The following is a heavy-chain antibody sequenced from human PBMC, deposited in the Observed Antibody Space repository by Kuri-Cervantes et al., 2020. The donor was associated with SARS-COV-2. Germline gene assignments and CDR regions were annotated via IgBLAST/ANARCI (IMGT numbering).Heavy chain of an antibody. D-gene: IGHD3-3*01. Sequence: SETLSLTCTVSGGSLRSGDYYWTWVRQPPGKGLEWIGNIHYSGSAFYSPSLKSRVSMSLDMSKSQFSLKLSSVTAADTAVYYCARGVVITSYYYYMDVWGKGTTVTVSS. CDR2: IHYSGSA. V-gene: IGHV4-61*08. CDR1: GGSLRSGDYY. CDR3: ARGVVITSYYYYMDV. J-gene: IGHJ6*03.